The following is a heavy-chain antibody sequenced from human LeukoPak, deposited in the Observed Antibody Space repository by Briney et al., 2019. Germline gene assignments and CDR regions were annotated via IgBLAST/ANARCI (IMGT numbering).Heavy chain of an antibody. Sequence: GGSLRLSCAVSGFTFSDYYMSWIRQAPGRGLEWVSYISNTGSTIYYADSVKGRFTISRDNAMNSLYLQMNSLRAEDTAMYYCARDLDPYDVLTGYFDYWGQGTLVTVSS. D-gene: IGHD3-9*01. CDR3: ARDLDPYDVLTGYFDY. J-gene: IGHJ4*02. V-gene: IGHV3-11*01. CDR2: ISNTGSTI. CDR1: GFTFSDYY.